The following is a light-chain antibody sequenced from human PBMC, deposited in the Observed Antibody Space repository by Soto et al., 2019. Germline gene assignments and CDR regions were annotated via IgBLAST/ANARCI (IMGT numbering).Light chain of an antibody. Sequence: SALTQPASVSGSPGQSITISCTGTSSDVGGYNYVSWYQQHPGKAPKLMIYEVSNRPSGVSNRFSGSKSGNTASLTISGLQAEDEADYYCSSYTNSGYVFGTGTKLTVL. CDR2: EVS. CDR3: SSYTNSGYV. CDR1: SSDVGGYNY. V-gene: IGLV2-14*01. J-gene: IGLJ1*01.